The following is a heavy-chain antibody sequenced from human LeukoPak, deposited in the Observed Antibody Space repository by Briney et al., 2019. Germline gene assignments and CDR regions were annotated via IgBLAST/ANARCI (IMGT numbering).Heavy chain of an antibody. V-gene: IGHV4-59*12. CDR1: GGSFSGYY. CDR3: ARGRRGYQCIDY. CDR2: IYYSGST. Sequence: SETLSLTCAVYGGSFSGYYWSWIRQPPGKGLEWIGYIYYSGSTNYNPSLKSRVTISVDTSKNQFSLKLSSVTAADTAVYYCARGRRGYQCIDYWGQGTLVTVSS. J-gene: IGHJ4*02. D-gene: IGHD2-2*01.